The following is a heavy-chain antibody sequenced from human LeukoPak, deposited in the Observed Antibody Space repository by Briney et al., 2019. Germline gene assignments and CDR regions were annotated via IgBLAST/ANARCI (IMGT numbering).Heavy chain of an antibody. CDR2: INPNSGGT. Sequence: ASVKASCKASGYTFTGYYMHWVRQAPGQGLEWMGRINPNSGGTNYAQKFQGRVTMTRDTSISTAYMELSRLRSEDTAVYYCARESRVLTYYYDSSGYSYWGQGTLVTVSS. J-gene: IGHJ4*02. CDR1: GYTFTGYY. V-gene: IGHV1-2*06. CDR3: ARESRVLTYYYDSSGYSY. D-gene: IGHD3-22*01.